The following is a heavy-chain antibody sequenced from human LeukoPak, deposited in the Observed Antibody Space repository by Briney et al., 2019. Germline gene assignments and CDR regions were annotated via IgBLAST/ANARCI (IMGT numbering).Heavy chain of an antibody. D-gene: IGHD1-1*01. CDR2: ISYDGSNK. V-gene: IGHV3-30-3*01. CDR3: ARVYVQLERRSAFDI. J-gene: IGHJ3*02. Sequence: PGGSLRLSCAASGFTFSSYAMHWVRQAPGKGLEWVAVISYDGSNKYYADSVKGRFTISRDNSKNTLYLQMNSLRAEDTAVYYCARVYVQLERRSAFDIWGQGTMVTVSS. CDR1: GFTFSSYA.